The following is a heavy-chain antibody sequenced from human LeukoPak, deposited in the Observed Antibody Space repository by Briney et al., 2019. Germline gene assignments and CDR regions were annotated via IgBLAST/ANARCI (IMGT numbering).Heavy chain of an antibody. CDR3: ATDRGWRTSGYYLYYFES. J-gene: IGHJ4*02. CDR2: ISGSGSRT. Sequence: PGGSLRLSCAASGLTFSSYAMSWVRQAPGKGLEWVSAISGSGSRTYYADSVKGRFTISRDNSKSTLYLRINSLRAEDTAVYYCATDRGWRTSGYYLYYFESWGQGTLVTVSS. CDR1: GLTFSSYA. V-gene: IGHV3-23*01. D-gene: IGHD3-3*01.